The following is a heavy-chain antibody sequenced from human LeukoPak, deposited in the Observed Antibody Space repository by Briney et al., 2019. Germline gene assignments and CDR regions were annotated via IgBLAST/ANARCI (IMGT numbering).Heavy chain of an antibody. CDR2: ISGSGGST. Sequence: GGSLRLSCAASGFTFSSYAMSWVRQAPGKGLEWVSAISGSGGSTYYADSVKGRFTISRDNSKNTLYLQMNSLRAEDTAVYYCAKSSTITIFGALVDYWGQGTLVTVSS. D-gene: IGHD3-3*01. CDR1: GFTFSSYA. J-gene: IGHJ4*02. CDR3: AKSSTITIFGALVDY. V-gene: IGHV3-23*01.